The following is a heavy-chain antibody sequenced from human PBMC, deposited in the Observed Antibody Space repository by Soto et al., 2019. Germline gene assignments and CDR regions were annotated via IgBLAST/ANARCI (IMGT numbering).Heavy chain of an antibody. Sequence: QITLKESGPPLVKPTQTLTLTCTFSGFSLSTNGMGVGWIRQPPGKALEWLALIHWDDDKRYSPSLESRLTITKDPSKNQVVLTMTNMDPVDTGTYYCAQGLCGDACYPIPFDNWGQGTLVAVSP. CDR2: IHWDDDK. V-gene: IGHV2-5*02. CDR1: GFSLSTNGMG. J-gene: IGHJ4*02. CDR3: AQGLCGDACYPIPFDN. D-gene: IGHD2-21*02.